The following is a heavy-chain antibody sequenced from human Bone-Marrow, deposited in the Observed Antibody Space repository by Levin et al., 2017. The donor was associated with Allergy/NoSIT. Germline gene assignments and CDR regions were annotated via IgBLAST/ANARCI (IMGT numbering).Heavy chain of an antibody. V-gene: IGHV4-39*01. CDR2: LYYSGSA. D-gene: IGHD3-9*01. CDR3: ARVKLLRYFDSYSSLHYYSYFYMDV. J-gene: IGHJ6*03. CDR1: GDSVSSTSNH. Sequence: TSETLSLTCTVSGDSVSSTSNHWGWVRQPPGKGLEWVGSLYYSGSAYYNPSLKSRVTTSVDTPKNQFSLRLSSVTAADTALYFCARVKLLRYFDSYSSLHYYSYFYMDVWGKGTTVTVSS.